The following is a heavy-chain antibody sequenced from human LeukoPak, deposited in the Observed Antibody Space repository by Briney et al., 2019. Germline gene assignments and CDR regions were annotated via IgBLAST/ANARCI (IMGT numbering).Heavy chain of an antibody. V-gene: IGHV3-23*01. J-gene: IGHJ6*02. Sequence: PGGSLSLSCAASGFTFSSYAMSWVRPAPGKGLEWVSAISGSGASTYYADSVKGRFTISRDNSKNTLYLQMNSLRAEDTAVYYCAKSYPVTTFGHSEGMDVWGQGTTVTVSS. CDR2: ISGSGAST. D-gene: IGHD3-16*01. CDR1: GFTFSSYA. CDR3: AKSYPVTTFGHSEGMDV.